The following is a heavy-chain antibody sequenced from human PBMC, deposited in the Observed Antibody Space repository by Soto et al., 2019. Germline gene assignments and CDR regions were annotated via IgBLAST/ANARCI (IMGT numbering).Heavy chain of an antibody. CDR2: IYYSGST. Sequence: PSETLSLTCAVSGYSIISSNWLGWIRHPPGKGLEWIGYIYYSGSTYYNPSLKSRVTMSVDTSKNQFSLKLSSVTAVDTAVYYCARNGGYYYGMDVWGQGTTVTVSS. CDR3: ARNGGYYYGMDV. CDR1: GYSIISSNW. V-gene: IGHV4-28*01. J-gene: IGHJ6*02.